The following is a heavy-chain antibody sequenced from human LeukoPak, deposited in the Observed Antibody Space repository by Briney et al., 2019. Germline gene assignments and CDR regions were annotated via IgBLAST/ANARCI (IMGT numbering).Heavy chain of an antibody. V-gene: IGHV3-7*01. CDR2: IKDDGSGK. CDR1: GFTFSNYW. CDR3: ARVGYSSSWSPSDY. J-gene: IGHJ4*02. Sequence: PGGSLRLPCAASGFTFSNYWMSWVRQAPGKGLEWVANIKDDGSGKYYVDSLKGRFTISRDNAKNSLYLQMNSLRAEDTAVYYCARVGYSSSWSPSDYWGQGALVTVSS. D-gene: IGHD6-13*01.